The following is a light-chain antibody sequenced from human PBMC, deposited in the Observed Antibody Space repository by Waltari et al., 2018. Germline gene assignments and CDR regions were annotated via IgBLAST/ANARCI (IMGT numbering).Light chain of an antibody. CDR1: SSDVGGYNY. V-gene: IGLV2-14*01. CDR2: AVS. CDR3: CSFTSRSTWV. J-gene: IGLJ3*02. Sequence: QSALTQPASVSGSPGQSITISCTATSSDVGGYNYVSLYQPHPGKVPKLLIFAVSNRPPGVSDRLSGRKSGITDSLTISDHQAEDEYDYYGCSFTSRSTWVFGGGSKLTV.